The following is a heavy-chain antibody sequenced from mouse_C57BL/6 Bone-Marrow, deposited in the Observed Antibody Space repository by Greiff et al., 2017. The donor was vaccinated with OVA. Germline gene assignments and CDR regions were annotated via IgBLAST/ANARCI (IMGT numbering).Heavy chain of an antibody. Sequence: QVTLKESGPGILQPSQTLSLTCSFSGFSLSTFGMGVGWIRQPSGQGLEWLAHIWWDDDKYYNPALKSRLTLSKDTSQNQVFLKIANLYTADTATYYCARILYGYDSWFADWGQGTLVTVSA. CDR3: ARILYGYDSWFAD. CDR1: GFSLSTFGMG. CDR2: IWWDDDK. V-gene: IGHV8-8*01. J-gene: IGHJ3*01. D-gene: IGHD2-2*01.